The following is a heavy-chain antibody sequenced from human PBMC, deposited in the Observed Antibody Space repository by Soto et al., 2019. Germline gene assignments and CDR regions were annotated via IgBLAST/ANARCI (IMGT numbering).Heavy chain of an antibody. V-gene: IGHV3-23*01. D-gene: IGHD3-22*01. CDR2: ISGSGGST. CDR1: GFTFSSYA. CDR3: AKEKAGSWHYDSSGYDIIDY. Sequence: EVQLLESGGGLVQPEGSLRLSCAASGFTFSSYAMSWVRQAPGKGLEWVSAISGSGGSTYYADSVKGRFTISRDNSKNTLYLQMNSLRAEDTAVYYCAKEKAGSWHYDSSGYDIIDYWGQGTLVTVSS. J-gene: IGHJ4*02.